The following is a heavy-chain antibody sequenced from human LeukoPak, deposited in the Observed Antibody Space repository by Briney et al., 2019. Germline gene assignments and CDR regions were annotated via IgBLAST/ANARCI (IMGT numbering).Heavy chain of an antibody. CDR2: ISWNSGSI. V-gene: IGHV3-9*01. CDR3: TKDTQGLLTGLFDP. D-gene: IGHD6-25*01. J-gene: IGHJ5*02. CDR1: GFIFDDYA. Sequence: GGSLRLSSAASGFIFDDYAMHWVRQAPGKGLEWVSGISWNSGSIGYADSVKGRFTISRDNAKNSLYLQMNSLRAEDTALYYCTKDTQGLLTGLFDPWGQGTLVTVSS.